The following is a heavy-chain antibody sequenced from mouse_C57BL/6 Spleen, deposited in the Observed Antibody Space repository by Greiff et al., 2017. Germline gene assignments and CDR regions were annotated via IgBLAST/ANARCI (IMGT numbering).Heavy chain of an antibody. CDR2: IDPSDSYP. J-gene: IGHJ4*01. V-gene: IGHV1-59*01. D-gene: IGHD3-2*02. CDR1: GYTFTSYW. CDR3: ARSAAQATSYAMDY. Sequence: QVQLQQPGAELVRPGTSVKLSCKASGYTFTSYWMHWVKQRPGHGLEWIGVIDPSDSYPNYNQKFKGKATLTVDPSSSTAYMQLSSLTSADSAVYDCARSAAQATSYAMDYWGQGTSVTVSS.